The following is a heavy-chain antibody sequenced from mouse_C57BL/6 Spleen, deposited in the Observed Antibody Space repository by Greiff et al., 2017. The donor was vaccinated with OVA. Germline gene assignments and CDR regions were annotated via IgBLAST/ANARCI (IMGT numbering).Heavy chain of an antibody. V-gene: IGHV2-2*01. CDR3: ARRGDGFAY. J-gene: IGHJ3*01. CDR2: IWSGGST. Sequence: VQLQESGPGLVQPSQSLSITCTVSGFSLTSYGVHWVRQSPGKGLEWLGVIWSGGSTDYNAAFISRLSISKDNSKSQVFFKRNSLQAEDTAIYYWARRGDGFAYWGQGTLVTVSA. CDR1: GFSLTSYG.